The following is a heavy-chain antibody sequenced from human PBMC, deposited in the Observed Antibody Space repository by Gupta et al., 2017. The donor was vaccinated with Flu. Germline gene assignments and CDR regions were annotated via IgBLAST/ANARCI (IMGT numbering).Heavy chain of an antibody. CDR3: ASGGSSPDATYYYYGMDV. D-gene: IGHD1-26*01. J-gene: IGHJ6*02. V-gene: IGHV1-69*06. CDR2: IIPIFGTA. CDR1: GGTFSSYA. Sequence: QVQLVQSGAEVKKPGSSVKVSCKASGGTFSSYAISWVRQAPGQGLEWMGGIIPIFGTANYAQKFQGRVTITADKSTSTAYMELSSLRSEDTAVYYCASGGSSPDATYYYYGMDVWGQGTTVTVSS.